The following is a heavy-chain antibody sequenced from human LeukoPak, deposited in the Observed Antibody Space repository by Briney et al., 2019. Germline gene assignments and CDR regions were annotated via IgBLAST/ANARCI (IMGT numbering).Heavy chain of an antibody. J-gene: IGHJ4*02. Sequence: PTGGSLRLSCAASGFTVSSNEMSWVRQAPGKGLEWVANIKPDGSEKYYVDSVKGRFTISGDNAKNSLYLQMNSLRAEDTAVYYCARDFVRLGFAHCFEYWGQGTLV. CDR1: GFTVSSNE. CDR2: IKPDGSEK. CDR3: ARDFVRLGFAHCFEY. D-gene: IGHD3-16*01. V-gene: IGHV3-7*01.